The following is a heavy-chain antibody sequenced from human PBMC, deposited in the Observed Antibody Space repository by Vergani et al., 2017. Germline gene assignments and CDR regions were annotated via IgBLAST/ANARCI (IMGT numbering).Heavy chain of an antibody. V-gene: IGHV2-5*01. D-gene: IGHD1-7*01. J-gene: IGHJ6*03. CDR3: VHRKTEFGTTGCFYPFYYFYDIDV. Sequence: QITWKESGPTLVKPTQTLTRSFTFSVFSLKTRGVSVAWIRQPPGTALDWLSLIYWTDDHHYSPSLNNRVTITKDTSKDQVVLTMTNMDYVDTVTYYGVHRKTEFGTTGCFYPFYYFYDIDVLGKGNTVT. CDR2: IYWTDDH. CDR1: VFSLKTRGVS.